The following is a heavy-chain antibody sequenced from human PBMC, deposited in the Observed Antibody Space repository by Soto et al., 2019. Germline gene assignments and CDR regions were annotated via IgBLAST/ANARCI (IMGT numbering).Heavy chain of an antibody. CDR3: AKGYGAGSYFFDS. J-gene: IGHJ5*01. D-gene: IGHD3-10*01. CDR1: GISVSSNY. V-gene: IGHV3-53*01. Sequence: EVQLVESGGGLIQPGGSLRLSCAPSGISVSSNYMTWVRQAPGKGLECVSVSYSGGNTYYAYSVKGRFTISRDNFKNTFYLQMNSLRAEDTAVYYCAKGYGAGSYFFDSWGQGTLVTVSS. CDR2: SYSGGNT.